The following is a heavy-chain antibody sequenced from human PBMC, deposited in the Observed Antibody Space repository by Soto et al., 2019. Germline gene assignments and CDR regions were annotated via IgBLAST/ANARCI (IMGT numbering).Heavy chain of an antibody. D-gene: IGHD3-10*01. CDR1: GASISIGGYF. CDR2: IYYNGST. CDR3: ATDEYFGSEIDFYYYAMDV. Sequence: SETLSLTCTVSGASISIGGYFWSCIRQHPGKGLEWIGHIYYNGSTYYNPSLKSRLTISVDTSKNEFSLRLTSVTAADTAVYFCATDEYFGSEIDFYYYAMDVWGQGTTVTVSS. J-gene: IGHJ6*02. V-gene: IGHV4-31*03.